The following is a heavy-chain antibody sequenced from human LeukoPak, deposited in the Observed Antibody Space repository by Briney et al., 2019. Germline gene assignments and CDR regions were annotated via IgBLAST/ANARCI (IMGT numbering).Heavy chain of an antibody. CDR2: IYYSGST. CDR3: ARATLGYCSSTSCQDAFDI. D-gene: IGHD2-2*01. CDR1: GGSTSSYY. Sequence: SETLSLTCTVSGGSTSSYYWSWIRQPPGKGLEWIGYIYYSGSTNYNPSLKSRVTISVDTSKNQFSLKLSSVTAADTAVYYCARATLGYCSSTSCQDAFDIWGQGTMVTVSS. V-gene: IGHV4-59*01. J-gene: IGHJ3*02.